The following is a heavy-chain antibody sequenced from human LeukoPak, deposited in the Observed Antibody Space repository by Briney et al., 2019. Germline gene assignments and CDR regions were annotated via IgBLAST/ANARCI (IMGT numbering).Heavy chain of an antibody. CDR3: AKDYYFDY. CDR2: ISSSGGST. V-gene: IGHV3-23*01. Sequence: GGSLRPSCAASGFTFSNSAMRWVRQAPGKGLEWVSTISSSGGSTYYADSVKGRFTISRDNSKNTLYLQMDSLRAEDTAVYYCAKDYYFDYWGQGTLVTVSS. CDR1: GFTFSNSA. J-gene: IGHJ4*02.